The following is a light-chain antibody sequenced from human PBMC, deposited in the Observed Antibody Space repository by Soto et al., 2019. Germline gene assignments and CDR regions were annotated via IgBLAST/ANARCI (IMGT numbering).Light chain of an antibody. V-gene: IGKV3-20*01. CDR2: GAS. Sequence: EIVLTQSPAILSLSPGERATLSCRASQSVSSYLAWYQQKRGQAPRLLIHGASNRATGIPDRFSGSGSGTDFTLTITRLEPEDFAVYYCQQYGGSPRTFGQGTKVDIK. CDR1: QSVSSY. J-gene: IGKJ1*01. CDR3: QQYGGSPRT.